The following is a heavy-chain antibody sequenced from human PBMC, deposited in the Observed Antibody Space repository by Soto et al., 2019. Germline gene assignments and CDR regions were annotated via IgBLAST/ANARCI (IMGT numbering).Heavy chain of an antibody. CDR2: ISYDGSNK. V-gene: IGHV3-30-3*01. CDR3: ARDQNVLRYFDWAHFAY. CDR1: GFTFSRYS. D-gene: IGHD3-9*01. J-gene: IGHJ4*02. Sequence: GGSLRLSWAASGFTFSRYSIQWVRQAPGKGLEWVAVISYDGSNKYYADSVKGRFTISRDNSKNTLYLQMNSLRAEDTAVYYCARDQNVLRYFDWAHFAYSGQGTLVTVSS.